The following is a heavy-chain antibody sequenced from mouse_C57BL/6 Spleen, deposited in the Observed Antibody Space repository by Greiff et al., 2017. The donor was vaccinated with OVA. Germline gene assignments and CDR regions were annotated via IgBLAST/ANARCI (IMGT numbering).Heavy chain of an antibody. CDR1: GYTFTDYY. Sequence: VQLQQSGPELVKPGASVKISCKASGYTFTDYYMNWVKQSHGKSLEWIGDINPNNGGTSYNQKFKGKATLTVDKSSSTAYMELRSLTSEDSAVYYCARRRMSRGFDYWGQGTTLTVSS. J-gene: IGHJ2*01. CDR3: ARRRMSRGFDY. V-gene: IGHV1-26*01. CDR2: INPNNGGT.